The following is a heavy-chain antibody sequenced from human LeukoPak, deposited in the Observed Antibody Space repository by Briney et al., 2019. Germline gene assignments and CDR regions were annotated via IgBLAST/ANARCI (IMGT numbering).Heavy chain of an antibody. D-gene: IGHD5-18*01. J-gene: IGHJ4*02. CDR1: GFTFSSYS. V-gene: IGHV3-21*01. Sequence: GGSLRLSCAASGFTFSSYSMYWVRQAPGKGLEWVSSISSSSSYIYYADSVKGRFTISRDNAKNSLYLQMNSLRAEDTAVYYCARDSQYSYGFDYWGQGTLVTVSS. CDR3: ARDSQYSYGFDY. CDR2: ISSSSSYI.